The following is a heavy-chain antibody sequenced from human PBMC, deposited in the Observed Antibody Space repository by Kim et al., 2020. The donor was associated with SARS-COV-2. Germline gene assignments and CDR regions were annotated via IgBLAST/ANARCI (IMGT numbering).Heavy chain of an antibody. CDR2: INIGQGNT. D-gene: IGHD1-1*01. Sequence: ASVKVSCKASGYTFTSYTMYWVRQAPGQGLEWMGWINIGQGNTKSLQKFQGRVTITRDTSASTAFMELSSLTSEDTAIYYCARDGTTRNGGYSFDYWGQGALVTVSS. J-gene: IGHJ4*01. CDR3: ARDGTTRNGGYSFDY. V-gene: IGHV1-3*04. CDR1: GYTFTSYT.